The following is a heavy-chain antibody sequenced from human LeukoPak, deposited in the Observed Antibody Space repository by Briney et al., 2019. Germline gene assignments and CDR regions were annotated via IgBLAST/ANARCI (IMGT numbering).Heavy chain of an antibody. CDR3: ARVRVNSCDY. V-gene: IGHV1-2*02. Sequence: ASVTISCKTSGYPLSDYYMHWVRQAPGQGLEWMGWIRGDTGDTDSPQKFRGRVTMTRDTSTDTAYLELSRLRYDDTATYFCARVRVNSCDYWGQGTLVTVSS. J-gene: IGHJ4*02. D-gene: IGHD2-2*01. CDR1: GYPLSDYY. CDR2: IRGDTGDT.